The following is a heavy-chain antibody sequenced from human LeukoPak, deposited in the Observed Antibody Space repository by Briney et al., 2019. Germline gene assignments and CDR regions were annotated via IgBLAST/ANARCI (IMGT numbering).Heavy chain of an antibody. CDR3: ASGYYDSSGYYYFDY. CDR2: IIPIFGTA. J-gene: IGHJ4*02. V-gene: IGHV1-69*05. D-gene: IGHD3-22*01. CDR1: GGTFSSYA. Sequence: VASVKVSCKASGGTFSSYAISWVRQAPGQGREWMGRIIPIFGTANYAQKFQGRVTITTDESTSTAYMELSSLRSEDTAVYYCASGYYDSSGYYYFDYWGQGTLVTVSS.